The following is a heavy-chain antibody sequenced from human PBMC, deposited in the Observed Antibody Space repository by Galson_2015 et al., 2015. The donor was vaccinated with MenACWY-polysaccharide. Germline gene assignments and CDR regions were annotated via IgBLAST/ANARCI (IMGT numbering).Heavy chain of an antibody. V-gene: IGHV4-38-2*01. CDR3: ARVEKYSGSFYILY. Sequence: LSLTCAVSDYSIRSGYFWGLIRQPPGKGLEWIASIFHSGTTYYNPSLKSRVTISVDTSKNQFSLKLSSVTAADTAVYYCARVEKYSGSFYILYWGQGTLVTVSS. CDR1: DYSIRSGYF. J-gene: IGHJ4*02. CDR2: IFHSGTT. D-gene: IGHD1-26*01.